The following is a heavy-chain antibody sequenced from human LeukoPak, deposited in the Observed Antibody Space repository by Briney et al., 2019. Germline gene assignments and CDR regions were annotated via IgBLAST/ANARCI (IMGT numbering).Heavy chain of an antibody. V-gene: IGHV4-31*03. J-gene: IGHJ4*02. CDR2: INHSGST. CDR1: GGSISSGGYY. D-gene: IGHD3-22*01. CDR3: ARVRYYYDSSGYYPPLPLLDY. Sequence: KPSQTLSLTCTVSGGSISSGGYYWSWIRQHPGKGLEWIGEINHSGSTNYNPSLKSRVTISVDTSKNQFSLKLSSVTAADTAVYYCARVRYYYDSSGYYPPLPLLDYWGQGTLVTVSS.